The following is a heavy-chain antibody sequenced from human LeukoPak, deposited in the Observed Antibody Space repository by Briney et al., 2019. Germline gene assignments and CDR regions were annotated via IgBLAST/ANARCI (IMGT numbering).Heavy chain of an antibody. D-gene: IGHD5-12*01. CDR1: GFTFSYYG. CDR2: IRYDGNDK. V-gene: IGHV3-30*02. CDR3: AKGRSGYEN. J-gene: IGHJ4*02. Sequence: PGGSLRLSCAASGFTFSYYGMHWVRQAPGKGLEWMAFIRYDGNDKFYADSVKGRFTISRDNSKNTLYLQMNSLRAEDTAVYYCAKGRSGYENWGQGTLVTVSS.